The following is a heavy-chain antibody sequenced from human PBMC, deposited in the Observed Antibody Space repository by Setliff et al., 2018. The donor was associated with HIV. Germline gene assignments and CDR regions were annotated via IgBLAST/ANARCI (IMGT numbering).Heavy chain of an antibody. J-gene: IGHJ4*02. D-gene: IGHD3-3*01. CDR1: GGSMSSSGPGYY. CDR3: ARSQPDTIFGVVTFDC. CDR2: VYYRGRT. Sequence: TLSLTCTVSGGSMSSSGPGYYWGWVRQTPGGGLEWIGSVYYRGRTYYNPSLKSRVTISVDTSKNQLSLRLTSMAAADTAMYYCARSQPDTIFGVVTFDCWGQGKMVTVSS. V-gene: IGHV4-39*01.